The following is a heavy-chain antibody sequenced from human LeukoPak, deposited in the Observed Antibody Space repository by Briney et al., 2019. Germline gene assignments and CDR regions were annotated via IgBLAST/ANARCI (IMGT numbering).Heavy chain of an antibody. D-gene: IGHD2-15*01. Sequence: GGPLRLSCAASGFTFSSYSMNWVRQAPGKGLEWVSSISSSSSYIYYADSVKGRFTISRDNAKNSLYLQMNSLRAEDTAVYYCARARGCRNDYWGQGTLVTVSS. V-gene: IGHV3-21*01. CDR1: GFTFSSYS. J-gene: IGHJ4*02. CDR2: ISSSSSYI. CDR3: ARARGCRNDY.